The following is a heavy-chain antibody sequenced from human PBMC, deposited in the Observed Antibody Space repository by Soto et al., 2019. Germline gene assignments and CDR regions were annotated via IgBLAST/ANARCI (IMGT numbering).Heavy chain of an antibody. CDR1: GFTFSSYG. V-gene: IGHV3-33*01. D-gene: IGHD2-15*01. CDR3: ARKYCSGGSCYSDPFQH. Sequence: QVQLVESGGGVVQPGRSLRLSCAASGFTFSSYGMHWVRQAPGKGLEWVAVIWYDGSNKYYADSVKGRFTISRDNSKNTRYLQMNSLRAEDTAVYYCARKYCSGGSCYSDPFQHWGQGTLVTVSS. CDR2: IWYDGSNK. J-gene: IGHJ1*01.